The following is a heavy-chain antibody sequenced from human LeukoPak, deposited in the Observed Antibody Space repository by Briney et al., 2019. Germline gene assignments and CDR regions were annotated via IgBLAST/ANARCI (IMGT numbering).Heavy chain of an antibody. D-gene: IGHD3-16*01. CDR2: IYYSGST. CDR1: GGSISSYY. CDR3: ARHALGGDWFDP. Sequence: SETLSLTCTVSGGSISSYYWSWIRQPPGKGLEWIGYIYYSGSTNYNPSLKSRVTISVDTSKNQFSLKLSSVTAAGTAVYYCARHALGGDWFDPWGQGTLVTVSS. V-gene: IGHV4-59*08. J-gene: IGHJ5*02.